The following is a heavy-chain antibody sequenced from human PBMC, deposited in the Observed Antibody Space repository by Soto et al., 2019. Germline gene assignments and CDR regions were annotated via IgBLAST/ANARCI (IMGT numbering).Heavy chain of an antibody. Sequence: EVQLVQSGAEVKKPGESLKISCKASGYTFTTYWIGWARQMPVKGLEWMTIISPADSDTRYSPSFQGQVTISVDRSISTVYLQWSSLKASDSAMYYCARHGENGFFQHWGQGTMVTVSS. V-gene: IGHV5-51*01. D-gene: IGHD3-10*01. CDR3: ARHGENGFFQH. CDR2: ISPADSDT. J-gene: IGHJ1*01. CDR1: GYTFTTYW.